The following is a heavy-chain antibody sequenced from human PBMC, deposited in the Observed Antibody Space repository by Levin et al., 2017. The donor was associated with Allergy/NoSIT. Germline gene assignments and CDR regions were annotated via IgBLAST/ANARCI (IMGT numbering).Heavy chain of an antibody. Sequence: GESLKISCAASGFTFSSYAMSWVRQAPGKGLEWVSAISGSGGSTYYADSVKGRFTISRDNSKNTLYLQMNSLRAEDTAVYYCAKDLRDIVVVVAATPDAFDIWGQGTMVTVSS. CDR3: AKDLRDIVVVVAATPDAFDI. V-gene: IGHV3-23*01. CDR2: ISGSGGST. J-gene: IGHJ3*02. CDR1: GFTFSSYA. D-gene: IGHD2-15*01.